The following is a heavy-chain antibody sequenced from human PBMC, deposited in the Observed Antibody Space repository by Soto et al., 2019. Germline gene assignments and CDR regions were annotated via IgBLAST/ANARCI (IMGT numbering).Heavy chain of an antibody. CDR2: ISSTNII. V-gene: IGHV3-48*02. CDR1: GFTFRSYS. D-gene: IGHD4-17*01. J-gene: IGHJ4*02. CDR3: ARVDGDYVPIDY. Sequence: EVQLVESGGDLVQPGGSLRLSCASSGFTFRSYSMNWGRQAPGKGLEWISYISSTNIIHYADSVKGRFTISRDNARNSLYLQMNSLRDEDTAVYYCARVDGDYVPIDYWGQGSLVTVSS.